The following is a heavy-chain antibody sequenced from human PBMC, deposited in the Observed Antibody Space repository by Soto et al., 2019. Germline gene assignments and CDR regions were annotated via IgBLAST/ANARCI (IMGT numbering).Heavy chain of an antibody. CDR1: GFTFSSYG. D-gene: IGHD4-17*01. J-gene: IGHJ4*02. V-gene: IGHV3-33*01. Sequence: GGSLRLSCAASGFTFSSYGMHWVRQAPGKGLEWVAVIWYDGSNKYYADPVKGRFTISRDNSKNTLYLQMNSLRAEDTAVYYCAAPLGDRYYFDYWGQGTLVTVSS. CDR3: AAPLGDRYYFDY. CDR2: IWYDGSNK.